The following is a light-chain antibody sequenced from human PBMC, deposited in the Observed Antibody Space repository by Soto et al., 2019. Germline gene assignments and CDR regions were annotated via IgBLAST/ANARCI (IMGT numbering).Light chain of an antibody. CDR2: LGS. CDR1: QSLLHSNGYNY. J-gene: IGKJ4*01. CDR3: MQALQTPLT. Sequence: DIVMTQSPLSLPVTPGEPASISCRSSQSLLHSNGYNYLDWYLQKPGQSPQLLIYLGSNRASGVPDRFSGSGSGTDVTLKICRVEAEHVGVYYCMQALQTPLTFGGGTKVEIK. V-gene: IGKV2-28*01.